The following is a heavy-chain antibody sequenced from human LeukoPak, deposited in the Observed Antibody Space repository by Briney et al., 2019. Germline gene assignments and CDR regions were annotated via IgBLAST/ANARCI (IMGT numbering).Heavy chain of an antibody. CDR1: GFPFTNYW. Sequence: PTGGSLRLPCAVSGFPFTNYWMSWVRQAPGKGLEWVANIKEDGSVMYYVDSLKGRFTISRDSAQNSLYLQMNSLRVEDTAVYFCARDLWGSYSTGSYLDYWGQGALVTVSS. CDR2: IKEDGSVM. V-gene: IGHV3-7*01. J-gene: IGHJ4*02. CDR3: ARDLWGSYSTGSYLDY. D-gene: IGHD6-19*01.